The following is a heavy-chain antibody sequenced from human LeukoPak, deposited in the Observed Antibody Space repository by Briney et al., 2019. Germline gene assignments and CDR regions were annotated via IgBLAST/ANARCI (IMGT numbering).Heavy chain of an antibody. D-gene: IGHD3-3*01. V-gene: IGHV4-39*01. CDR3: ARHTLIGYYGVY. Sequence: SETLSPTCTVSGGSISGSSYYWGWIRQPPGKGLEWIGSIYYSGSTYYNPSLKSRVTISVDTSKNQFSLKLSSVTAADTAVYYCARHTLIGYYGVYWGQGTLVTVSS. CDR1: GGSISGSSYY. J-gene: IGHJ4*02. CDR2: IYYSGST.